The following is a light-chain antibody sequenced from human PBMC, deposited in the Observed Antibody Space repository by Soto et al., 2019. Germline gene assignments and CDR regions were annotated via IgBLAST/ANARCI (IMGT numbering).Light chain of an antibody. V-gene: IGLV2-14*01. CDR3: NSYASGNARV. CDR1: SSDICDYDY. Sequence: QSALTQPASVSGSPGQSITISCTGTSSDICDYDYVSWYQQHPGKAPKLLISEVSNRPSGVSNRFSGSKSGNTASLTISGLQAEDEADYYCNSYASGNARVFGTGTKLTVL. CDR2: EVS. J-gene: IGLJ1*01.